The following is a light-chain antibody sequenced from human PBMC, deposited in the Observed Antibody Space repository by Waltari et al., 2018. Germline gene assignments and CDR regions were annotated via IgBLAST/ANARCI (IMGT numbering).Light chain of an antibody. V-gene: IGLV2-8*01. CDR1: SSGVGGYNF. Sequence: QSALTQPPSASGSPGQSVSISCTGTSSGVGGYNFVSWYQQHPGKAPKLLLFEIFKRPSGVPARFSVAKSGNTAFLTVSGLQAEDEADYYCSSYAGYNNVAFAGETKLTVL. CDR2: EIF. J-gene: IGLJ2*01. CDR3: SSYAGYNNVA.